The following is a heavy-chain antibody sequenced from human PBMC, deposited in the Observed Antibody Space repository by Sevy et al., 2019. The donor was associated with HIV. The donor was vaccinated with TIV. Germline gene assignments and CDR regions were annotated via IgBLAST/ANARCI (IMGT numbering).Heavy chain of an antibody. J-gene: IGHJ4*02. Sequence: GGSLRLSCAASGFTFSSYAMHWVRQAPGKGLEWVAVISYDGSNKYYAESVKGRFTISRDNSKNTLYLQMNSLRAEDTAVYYCARDRGSGWYGGFDYWGQRTLVTVSS. D-gene: IGHD6-19*01. CDR3: ARDRGSGWYGGFDY. V-gene: IGHV3-30-3*01. CDR1: GFTFSSYA. CDR2: ISYDGSNK.